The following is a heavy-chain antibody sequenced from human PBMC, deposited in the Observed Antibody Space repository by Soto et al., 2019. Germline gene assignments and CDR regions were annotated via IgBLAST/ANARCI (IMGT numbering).Heavy chain of an antibody. V-gene: IGHV1-69*09. D-gene: IGHD3-10*01. CDR3: VRVAVPGIYGEDV. J-gene: IGHJ6*02. Sequence: QVQLVQSGAGVKKPGSSVKVSCKASRGTFGNYAISWVRQAPGQGLEWVGKAIPVFGIANYAQKFEGRVTITADRFTNTAYMELSSLRSEDTALYYCVRVAVPGIYGEDVWGQGTTVTVSS. CDR1: RGTFGNYA. CDR2: AIPVFGIA.